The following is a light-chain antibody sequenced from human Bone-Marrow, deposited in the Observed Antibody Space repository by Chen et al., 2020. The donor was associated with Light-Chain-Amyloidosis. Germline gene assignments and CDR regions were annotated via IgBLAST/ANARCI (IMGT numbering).Light chain of an antibody. CDR3: SASATRNTGV. CDR2: DVI. Sequence: QSALTQSASVSGSPGQSITDPCTGASSDASWYQQHPGNAPKLVIYDVINRPSGVSSRFPGSKSGNTASLTISGLQAEDEADYFCSASATRNTGVFGGGTKLTVL. CDR1: SSDA. J-gene: IGLJ3*02. V-gene: IGLV2-14*03.